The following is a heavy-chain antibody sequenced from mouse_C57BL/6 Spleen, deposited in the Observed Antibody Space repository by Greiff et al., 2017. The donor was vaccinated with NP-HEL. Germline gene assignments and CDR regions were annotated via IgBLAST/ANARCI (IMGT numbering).Heavy chain of an antibody. V-gene: IGHV1-76*01. CDR2: IYPGSGNT. CDR3: ASYYYGSSGFSYFDY. Sequence: QVQLQQSGAELVRPGASVKLSCKASGYTFTDYYINWVKQRPGQGLEWIARIYPGSGNTYYNEKFKGKATLTAEKSSSTAYMQLSSLTSEDSAVYFCASYYYGSSGFSYFDYWGQGTTLTVSS. D-gene: IGHD1-1*01. J-gene: IGHJ2*01. CDR1: GYTFTDYY.